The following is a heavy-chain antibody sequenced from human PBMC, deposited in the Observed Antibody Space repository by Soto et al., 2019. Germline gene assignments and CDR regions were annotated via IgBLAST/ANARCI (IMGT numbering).Heavy chain of an antibody. J-gene: IGHJ4*02. CDR2: IRGDGSET. Sequence: SLRLSRAASGFTFSIYWMHWVHQAPGKGLVWVSRIRGDGSETNYSYSVKGRFTISRDNAKNTLYLQLNSLRAEDTAVYYCLRGNSGYGNFDYWGQGTRVTVSS. V-gene: IGHV3-74*01. CDR1: GFTFSIYW. CDR3: LRGNSGYGNFDY. D-gene: IGHD5-12*01.